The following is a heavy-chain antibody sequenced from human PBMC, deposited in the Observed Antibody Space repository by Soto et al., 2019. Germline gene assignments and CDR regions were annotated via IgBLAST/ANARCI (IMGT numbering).Heavy chain of an antibody. CDR3: ANSRRLVTHWFDP. Sequence: EVQLVESGGGLVQPGRSLRLSCAASGFTFDDFALHWVRRAPGKGLEWVSGVDWNTGNAAYANSVTGRFTVSRDSAKNSLYVNLSSVRQDDTALYYCANSRRLVTHWFDPWGQGTLVTVSS. D-gene: IGHD3-9*01. CDR2: VDWNTGNA. CDR1: GFTFDDFA. J-gene: IGHJ5*02. V-gene: IGHV3-9*01.